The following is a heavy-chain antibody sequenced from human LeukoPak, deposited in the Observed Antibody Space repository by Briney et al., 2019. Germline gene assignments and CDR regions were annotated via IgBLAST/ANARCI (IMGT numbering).Heavy chain of an antibody. V-gene: IGHV4-4*07. J-gene: IGHJ3*02. D-gene: IGHD5-18*01. CDR3: ARGYSYGYDDAFDI. CDR2: IYTSGST. CDR1: GGSISSYY. Sequence: SETLSLTCTVSGGSISSYYWSWIRQPAGKGLEWIGRIYTSGSTNYNPSLKSRVTMSVDTSKNQFSLKLSSVTAADTAVYYCARGYSYGYDDAFDIWGQGTMVTVSS.